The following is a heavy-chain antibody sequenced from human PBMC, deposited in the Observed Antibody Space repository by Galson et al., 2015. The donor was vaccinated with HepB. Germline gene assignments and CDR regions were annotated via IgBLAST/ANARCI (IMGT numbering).Heavy chain of an antibody. CDR2: ISTNEATI. D-gene: IGHD4/OR15-4a*01. CDR3: ATTKFGSGAYLTFDI. J-gene: IGHJ3*02. CDR1: DSTFSSYT. Sequence: SLRLSCAASDSTFSSYTMNWVRQTPGKGLQWVSYISTNEATIHYADSVKGRFTIARDNAKNTMSLQMNSLRAEDTAVYYCATTKFGSGAYLTFDIGGQGKLVTVSS. V-gene: IGHV3-48*04.